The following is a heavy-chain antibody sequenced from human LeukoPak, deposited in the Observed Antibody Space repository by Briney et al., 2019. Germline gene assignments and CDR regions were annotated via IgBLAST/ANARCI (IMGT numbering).Heavy chain of an antibody. V-gene: IGHV3-21*01. J-gene: IGHJ5*02. CDR1: GFTFSSYS. CDR2: ISSSSNYI. CDR3: ARDPSSGWYLKGWFDP. D-gene: IGHD6-19*01. Sequence: GGSLRLSCAASGFTFSSYSMNWVRQAPGKGLEWVSSISSSSNYIYYADSVKGRFTISKDNAKNSLYLQMNSLRAEDTAVYYCARDPSSGWYLKGWFDPWGQGTLVTVSS.